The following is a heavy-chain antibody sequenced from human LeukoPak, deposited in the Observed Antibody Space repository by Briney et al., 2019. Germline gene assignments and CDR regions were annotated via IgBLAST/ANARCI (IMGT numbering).Heavy chain of an antibody. D-gene: IGHD3-16*01. CDR3: ATDQSLYD. J-gene: IGHJ4*02. CDR2: ISSSSSYI. Sequence: GGSLRLSCAASGFTFSSYSMNWVRQALGKGLEWVSSISSSSSYIYYADSVKGRFTISRDNSKDGMCLQMTSLRAEDRAIYYCATDQSLYDWGQGTLVTVSS. CDR1: GFTFSSYS. V-gene: IGHV3-21*04.